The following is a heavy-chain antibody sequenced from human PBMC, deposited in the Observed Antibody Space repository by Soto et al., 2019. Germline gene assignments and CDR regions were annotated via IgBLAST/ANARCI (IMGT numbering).Heavy chain of an antibody. CDR3: AKDSYPDSSGYYSLAPIEY. Sequence: GGSLRLSCAASGFTFSSYAMIWVRQAPGKGLEWVSAISGSGGSTYYADSVKGRFTISRDNSKNTLYLQMNSLRAEDTAVYYCAKDSYPDSSGYYSLAPIEYWGQGTLVTVSS. CDR1: GFTFSSYA. V-gene: IGHV3-23*01. J-gene: IGHJ4*02. D-gene: IGHD3-22*01. CDR2: ISGSGGST.